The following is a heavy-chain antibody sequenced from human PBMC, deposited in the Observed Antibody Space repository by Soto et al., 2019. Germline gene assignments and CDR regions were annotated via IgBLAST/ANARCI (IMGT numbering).Heavy chain of an antibody. D-gene: IGHD4-17*01. CDR3: ARDHGDYPFDD. J-gene: IGHJ4*02. Sequence: QVQLQESGPGLVKPSETLSLTCTVSGGSISSYYWSWIRQPPGKGLEWIGYIYYSGSTNYNPSLTSRVTISVDTSKNQFSLKLSSVTAADTAVYYCARDHGDYPFDDWGQGTLVTVSS. V-gene: IGHV4-59*01. CDR2: IYYSGST. CDR1: GGSISSYY.